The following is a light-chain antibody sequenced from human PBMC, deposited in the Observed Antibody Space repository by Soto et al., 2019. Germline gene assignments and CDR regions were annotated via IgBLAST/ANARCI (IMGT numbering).Light chain of an antibody. J-gene: IGKJ1*01. Sequence: DVQMTQSPSSLSASVGDRVTVSXRASQSISGYFNWYQQKPGKAPKXXFYXASSLESGVPSRFSGSGCGTEFTITISSLQPDDLATYYCQQSKSFWTFGQGTKVDIK. CDR3: QQSKSFWT. CDR2: XAS. V-gene: IGKV1-5*03. CDR1: QSISGY.